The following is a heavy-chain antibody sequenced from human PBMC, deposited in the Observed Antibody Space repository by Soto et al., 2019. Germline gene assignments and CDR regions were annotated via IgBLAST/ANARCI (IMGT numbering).Heavy chain of an antibody. CDR1: GYTLTELS. Sequence: ASVKVSCKVSGYTLTELSMHWVRQAPGKGLEWMGGFDPEDGETICAQKFQGRVTMTEDTSTDTAYMELSSLRSEDTAVYYCAITYSGSYRPALTWGQGTLVTVSS. D-gene: IGHD1-26*01. J-gene: IGHJ5*02. CDR2: FDPEDGET. V-gene: IGHV1-24*01. CDR3: AITYSGSYRPALT.